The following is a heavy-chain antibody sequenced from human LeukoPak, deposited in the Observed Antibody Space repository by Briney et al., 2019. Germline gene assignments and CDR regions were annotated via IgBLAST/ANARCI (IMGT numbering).Heavy chain of an antibody. V-gene: IGHV4-59*06. D-gene: IGHD3-16*01. CDR1: GGSISSYY. CDR2: IYYSGST. CDR3: ARAHLLGLMDY. Sequence: SETLSLTCTVSGGSISSYYWSWIRQHPGKGLEWIGYIYYSGSTYYNPSLKSRVTISVDTSKNQFSLKLSSVTAADTAVYYCARAHLLGLMDYWGQGTLVTVSS. J-gene: IGHJ4*02.